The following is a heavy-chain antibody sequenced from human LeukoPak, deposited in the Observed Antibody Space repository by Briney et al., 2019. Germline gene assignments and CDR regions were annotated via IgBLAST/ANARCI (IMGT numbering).Heavy chain of an antibody. V-gene: IGHV4-4*07. CDR3: ARVTYSSSSMSVDGFDI. Sequence: SQTLSLTCTVSGGSISSYYWSWIRQPAGKGLEWIGRIYTSGSTNYNPSLKSRVTMSVDTSKNQFSLKLNSVTAADTAVYYCARVTYSSSSMSVDGFDIWGQGTTVSVSS. D-gene: IGHD6-6*01. CDR2: IYTSGST. CDR1: GGSISSYY. J-gene: IGHJ3*02.